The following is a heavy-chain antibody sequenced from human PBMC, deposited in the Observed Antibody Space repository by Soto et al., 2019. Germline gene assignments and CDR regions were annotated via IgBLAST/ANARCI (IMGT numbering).Heavy chain of an antibody. J-gene: IGHJ2*01. V-gene: IGHV3-48*02. CDR3: AVTAMVTRWYFDL. Sequence: GGSLRLSCAASGFTFSSYSMNWVRQAPGKGLEWVSYISSSSSTIYYADSVKGRFTISRDNAKNSLYLQMNSLRDEDTAVYYCAVTAMVTRWYFDLWGRGTLVTVSS. CDR1: GFTFSSYS. D-gene: IGHD5-18*01. CDR2: ISSSSSTI.